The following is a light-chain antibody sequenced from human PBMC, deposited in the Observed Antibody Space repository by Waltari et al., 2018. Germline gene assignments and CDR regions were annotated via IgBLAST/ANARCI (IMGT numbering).Light chain of an antibody. V-gene: IGLV2-23*02. J-gene: IGLJ1*01. CDR3: CSYAGTIPFV. Sequence: QSALTQTASVSGSPGQSITISCTGTSSDIGSFNLVSWYQQHPGKAPKLMIYEVSQRPSGVSNRFSGSKSVNTASLTISGLQAEDEADYYCCSYAGTIPFVFGTGTKVTVL. CDR2: EVS. CDR1: SSDIGSFNL.